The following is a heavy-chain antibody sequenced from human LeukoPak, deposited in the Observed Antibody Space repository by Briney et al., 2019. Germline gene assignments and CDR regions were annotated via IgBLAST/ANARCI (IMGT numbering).Heavy chain of an antibody. V-gene: IGHV3-23*01. CDR1: GFTFSTYA. Sequence: GGSLRLSCAASGFTFSTYAMSWVRQAPGKGLECVSALSGNGNTIYYADSVKGRFTVSRDNSKNTLSLQMNSLRAEDTAVYYCAKALYGGHDYWGQGTLVTVSS. D-gene: IGHD4-23*01. CDR3: AKALYGGHDY. J-gene: IGHJ4*02. CDR2: LSGNGNTI.